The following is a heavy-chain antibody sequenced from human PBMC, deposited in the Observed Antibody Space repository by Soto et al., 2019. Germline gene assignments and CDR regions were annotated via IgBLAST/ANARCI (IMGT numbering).Heavy chain of an antibody. CDR1: GFTFNRYA. D-gene: IGHD2-15*01. CDR3: AKERGCSGGTCYSGDRFDY. J-gene: IGHJ4*02. V-gene: IGHV3-23*01. Sequence: GGSLRLSCAASGFTFNRYAMSWVRQAPGKGLEWVSAISGGGGNTYYADSVKGRFTISRDNSKNTLYLQMNSLRAEDTAVYYCAKERGCSGGTCYSGDRFDYWGQGTLVTVSS. CDR2: ISGGGGNT.